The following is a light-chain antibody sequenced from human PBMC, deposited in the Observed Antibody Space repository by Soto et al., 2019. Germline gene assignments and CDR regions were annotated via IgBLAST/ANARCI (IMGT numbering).Light chain of an antibody. Sequence: EIVLTQSPGTLSLSPGERATLSCRASQSVRSTYVAWYQQKPGQAPRLLIFDASSRATGIPDRFSGRGSGTDFTLTISRLEPEDFAVYYCHQYGTSPATFGQGTKVEIK. J-gene: IGKJ1*01. CDR1: QSVRSTY. CDR3: HQYGTSPAT. V-gene: IGKV3-20*01. CDR2: DAS.